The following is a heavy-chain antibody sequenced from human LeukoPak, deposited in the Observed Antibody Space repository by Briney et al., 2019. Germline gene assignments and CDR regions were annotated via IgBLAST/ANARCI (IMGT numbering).Heavy chain of an antibody. J-gene: IGHJ4*02. Sequence: SETLSLTCTLSAGSISTYYWSWIRQPPGKGLEWIGYIYHSGSTNYNPSLKSRVTISVDTSKNQFSLKLSSVTAADTAVYYCATGGGYASPIGYWGQGALVTVSS. D-gene: IGHD5-12*01. CDR2: IYHSGST. CDR1: AGSISTYY. CDR3: ATGGGYASPIGY. V-gene: IGHV4-59*01.